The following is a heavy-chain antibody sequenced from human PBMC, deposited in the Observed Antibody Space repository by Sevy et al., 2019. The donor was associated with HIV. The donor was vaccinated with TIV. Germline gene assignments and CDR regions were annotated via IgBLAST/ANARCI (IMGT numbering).Heavy chain of an antibody. CDR3: ATTKDYYDSSGYPFDY. V-gene: IGHV1-24*01. J-gene: IGHJ4*02. CDR2: FDPEDGRT. D-gene: IGHD3-22*01. CDR1: GYTLSQLS. Sequence: ASVKVSCKVSGYTLSQLSMHWVRQAPGKGLEWVGTFDPEDGRTIYAQKFQGRVTMTEDTSTETAYMELNSLNSEDTVVYYCATTKDYYDSSGYPFDYWGQGTQVTVSS.